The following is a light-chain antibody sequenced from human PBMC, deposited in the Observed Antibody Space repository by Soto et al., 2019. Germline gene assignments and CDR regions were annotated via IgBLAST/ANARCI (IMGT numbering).Light chain of an antibody. CDR2: AAS. J-gene: IGKJ2*01. Sequence: DIPMTQSPSSLSASVGDRVTITCRASQNIKKDLYWYQQKPGKAPQLLIYAASSLQGGVPSRFSGSGSGTDFTLTISSLQPEDFATYYCQQSYSTPPYTFGQGTRLEIK. V-gene: IGKV1-39*01. CDR1: QNIKKD. CDR3: QQSYSTPPYT.